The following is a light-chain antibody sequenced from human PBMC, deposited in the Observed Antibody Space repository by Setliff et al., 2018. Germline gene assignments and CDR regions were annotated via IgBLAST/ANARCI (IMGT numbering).Light chain of an antibody. J-gene: IGLJ3*02. V-gene: IGLV1-47*01. Sequence: LTQPPSASGTPGQRVTISCSGSSSNIGSNCVYWYQQLPGTAPKLLIYRNNQRPSGVPDRFSGSKSGTSASLAISGLRSEDEADYYCAAWDDSLSGWVFGGGTKVTVL. CDR1: SSNIGSNC. CDR2: RNN. CDR3: AAWDDSLSGWV.